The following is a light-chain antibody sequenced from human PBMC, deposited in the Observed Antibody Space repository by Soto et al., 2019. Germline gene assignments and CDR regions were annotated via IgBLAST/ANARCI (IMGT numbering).Light chain of an antibody. Sequence: EIVLTQSPDTLSLSPGETATLSCGASQSVSSAFLAWYQQKPGQAPRLLIYGVSNRATGIPDRFSGSGSGADFILTISRLEPEDFALYYCGQFVSSPPRTFGQGTKVDI. J-gene: IGKJ1*01. CDR3: GQFVSSPPRT. CDR2: GVS. CDR1: QSVSSAF. V-gene: IGKV3-20*01.